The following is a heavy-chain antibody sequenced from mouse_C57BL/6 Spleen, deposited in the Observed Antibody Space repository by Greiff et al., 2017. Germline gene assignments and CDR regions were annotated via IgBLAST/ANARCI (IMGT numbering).Heavy chain of an antibody. V-gene: IGHV1-82*01. CDR3: ARSDYGSSYGDY. J-gene: IGHJ2*01. CDR1: GYAFSSSW. CDR2: IYPGDGDT. D-gene: IGHD1-1*01. Sequence: QVQLQQSGPELVKPGASVKISCKASGYAFSSSWMNWVKQRPGQGLEWIGRIYPGDGDTNYNGKFKGKATLTADKSSSTAYMQLSSLTSEDSAVYFCARSDYGSSYGDYWGQGTTLTVSS.